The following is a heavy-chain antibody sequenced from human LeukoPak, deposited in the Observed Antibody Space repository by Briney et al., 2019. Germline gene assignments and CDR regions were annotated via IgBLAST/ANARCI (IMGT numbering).Heavy chain of an antibody. Sequence: SVKVSCKASGYTFTSYDINWVRQAPGQGLEWMGGIIPIFGTANYAQKFQGRVTITTDESTSTAYMELSSLRSEDTAVYYCARGTAMVIFDYWGQGTLVTVSS. D-gene: IGHD5-18*01. V-gene: IGHV1-69*05. CDR2: IIPIFGTA. CDR1: GYTFTSYD. CDR3: ARGTAMVIFDY. J-gene: IGHJ4*02.